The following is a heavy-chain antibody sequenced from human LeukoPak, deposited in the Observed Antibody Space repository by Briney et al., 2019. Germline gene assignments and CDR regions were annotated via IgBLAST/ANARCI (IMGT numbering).Heavy chain of an antibody. D-gene: IGHD3-10*01. CDR3: ARMVVSPGWYFDL. CDR1: GFTFSSYW. V-gene: IGHV3-7*01. J-gene: IGHJ2*01. Sequence: GGSLRLSCAASGFTFSSYWMGWVRQAPGRGLEWVANIKQDGSEKYYVDSVKGRFPISRDNARNSLYLQMNSLRAEDTAVYYCARMVVSPGWYFDLWGRGTLVTVSS. CDR2: IKQDGSEK.